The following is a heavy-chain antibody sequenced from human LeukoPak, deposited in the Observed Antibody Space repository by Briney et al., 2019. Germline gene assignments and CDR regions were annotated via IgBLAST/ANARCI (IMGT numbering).Heavy chain of an antibody. V-gene: IGHV3-21*06. J-gene: IGHJ4*02. CDR2: ITSSSSYI. CDR1: GFTFSSYS. CDR3: ARVRDGLGEY. Sequence: GGSLRLSCAASGFTFSSYSMNWVRQAPGKGLEWVSSITSSSSYIYYADSVKGRFTISRDNAKNSLYLQMNSLRAEDTAVYYCARVRDGLGEYWGQGTLVTVSS. D-gene: IGHD3-16*01.